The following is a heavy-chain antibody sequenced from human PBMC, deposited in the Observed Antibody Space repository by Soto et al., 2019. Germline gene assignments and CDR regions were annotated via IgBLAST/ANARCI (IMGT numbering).Heavy chain of an antibody. CDR2: ISSSSSTI. J-gene: IGHJ4*02. CDR3: ARVGYYYDSSGYYY. CDR1: GFTFSSYS. D-gene: IGHD3-22*01. Sequence: GGSLRLSCAASGFTFSSYSMNWVRQAPGKGLEWVSYISSSSSTIYYADSVKGRFTISRDNAKNSLYLQMNSLRAEDTAVYYCARVGYYYDSSGYYYCGQGPLVTVSS. V-gene: IGHV3-48*01.